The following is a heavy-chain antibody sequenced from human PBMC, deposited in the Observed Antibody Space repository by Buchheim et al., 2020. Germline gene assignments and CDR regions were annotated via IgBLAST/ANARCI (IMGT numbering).Heavy chain of an antibody. CDR1: GFSSTAYW. J-gene: IGHJ3*01. Sequence: EVQLVESGGGSVQPGGSLRLSCAASGFSSTAYWFHWVRQVPGKGLVCVSDIKHDGSATYADSVRGRFTISRDDAKNTLYLQMNSLRAEDTAVYYCARDREYGFDLWGQGT. CDR2: IKHDGSA. D-gene: IGHD2/OR15-2a*01. V-gene: IGHV3-74*01. CDR3: ARDREYGFDL.